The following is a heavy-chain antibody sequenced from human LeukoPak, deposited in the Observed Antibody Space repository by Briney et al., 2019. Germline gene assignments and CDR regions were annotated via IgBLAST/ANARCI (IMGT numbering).Heavy chain of an antibody. CDR2: ISWTSDYI. Sequence: GGSLRLSCAASGFTFNTYSMTWVRQAPGKGLEWVSSISWTSDYIYYADSVKGRFTISRDNAKNSLYLQMNSLRAEDTAVYYCARVVVISPYGLDVWGQGTTVTASS. CDR1: GFTFNTYS. V-gene: IGHV3-21*01. J-gene: IGHJ6*02. D-gene: IGHD3-16*02. CDR3: ARVVVISPYGLDV.